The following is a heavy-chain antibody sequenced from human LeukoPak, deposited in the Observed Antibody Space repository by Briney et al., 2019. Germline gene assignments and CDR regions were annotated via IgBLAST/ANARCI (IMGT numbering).Heavy chain of an antibody. V-gene: IGHV3-7*01. CDR2: IKLDGSEK. CDR3: ARETRGSYVPGLDS. J-gene: IGHJ4*02. CDR1: GFSLSNYW. D-gene: IGHD1-26*01. Sequence: GGSLRLSCAASGFSLSNYWISWVRQAPGKGLEWVANIKLDGSEKYYANSVKGRFTISRDNAKNSLNLQMNSLRAEDTAVYYCARETRGSYVPGLDSWGQGTLVTVSS.